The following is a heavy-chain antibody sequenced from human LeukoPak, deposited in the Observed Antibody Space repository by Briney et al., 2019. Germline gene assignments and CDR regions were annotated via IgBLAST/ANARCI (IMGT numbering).Heavy chain of an antibody. CDR1: GGTFSSYA. D-gene: IGHD5-18*01. V-gene: IGHV1-69*13. CDR2: IIPIFGTA. J-gene: IGHJ6*04. Sequence: SVKVSCKASGGTFSSYAISWVRQAPGQGLEWMGGIIPIFGTANYAQKFQGRVTITADESTSTAYMELSSLRSEDTAVYYCARLHPVQGYRESGYYYYYGTDVWGKGTTVTVSS. CDR3: ARLHPVQGYRESGYYYYYGTDV.